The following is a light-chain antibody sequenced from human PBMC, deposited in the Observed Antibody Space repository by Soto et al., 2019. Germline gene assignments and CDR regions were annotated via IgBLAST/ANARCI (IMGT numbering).Light chain of an antibody. V-gene: IGKV3-20*01. J-gene: IGKJ2*01. CDR2: GES. CDR1: QSVTSGN. Sequence: IVLTQSPGTLALSPGERTTLSCRASQSVTSGNIAWYQQRPGQAPRLLIYGESSRATGVPDRFSVSGSGTDLTLTISRLEPEDCAVYYCQHYGNTPYTFGQGTKLEI. CDR3: QHYGNTPYT.